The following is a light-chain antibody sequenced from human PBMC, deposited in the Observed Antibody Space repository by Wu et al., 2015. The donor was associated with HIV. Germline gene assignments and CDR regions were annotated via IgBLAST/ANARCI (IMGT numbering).Light chain of an antibody. CDR3: QHYNKIPPLT. CDR2: GAS. Sequence: ETVLTQSPATLSLSPGERATLSCRASQSVSSNLAWYQQKPGQAPRLLIYGASTRATGIPARFSGSGSGTEFTLTISSMQSEDSAIYYCQHYNKIPPLTFGGGTKVEIK. V-gene: IGKV3-15*01. CDR1: QSVSSN. J-gene: IGKJ4*01.